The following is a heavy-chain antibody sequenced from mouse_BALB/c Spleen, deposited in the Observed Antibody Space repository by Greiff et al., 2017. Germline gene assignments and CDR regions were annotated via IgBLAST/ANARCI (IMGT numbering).Heavy chain of an antibody. J-gene: IGHJ1*01. CDR1: GFSLTGYG. CDR3: ARGLRVPSYWYFDV. V-gene: IGHV2-6-7*01. Sequence: VQLQESGPGLVAPSQSLSITCTVSGFSLTGYGVNWVRQPPGKGLEWLGMIWGDGSTDYNSALKSRLSISKDNSKSQVFLKMNSLQTDDTARYYCARGLRVPSYWYFDVWGAGTTVTVSS. D-gene: IGHD1-1*01. CDR2: IWGDGST.